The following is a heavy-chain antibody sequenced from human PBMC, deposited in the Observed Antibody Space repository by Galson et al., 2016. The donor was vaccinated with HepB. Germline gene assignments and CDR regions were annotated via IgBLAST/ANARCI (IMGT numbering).Heavy chain of an antibody. D-gene: IGHD6-19*01. CDR1: GGFMRDYY. Sequence: SETLSLTCTVSGGFMRDYYWSWIRQPPGKGLEWIGYIYYSGSTNYDPSLKSRVTISVDTSKNQFSLKLSSVTAADTAVYYCARTVNSGWYGDACDIWGQGTMGTVSS. V-gene: IGHV4-59*08. J-gene: IGHJ3*02. CDR3: ARTVNSGWYGDACDI. CDR2: IYYSGST.